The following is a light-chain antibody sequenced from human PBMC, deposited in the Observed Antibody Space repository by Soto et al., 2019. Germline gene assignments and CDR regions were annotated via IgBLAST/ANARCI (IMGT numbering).Light chain of an antibody. CDR1: SSDVGSYNL. CDR2: EVS. J-gene: IGLJ1*01. Sequence: QSALTQPASVSGSPGQSITISCTGTSSDVGSYNLVSWYQQHPGKAPKLMIYEVSKRPSGVSNRFSGSKSGNTASLTISGLQAEDEADYYCCSYAGSSMVFATGTKLTVL. CDR3: CSYAGSSMV. V-gene: IGLV2-23*02.